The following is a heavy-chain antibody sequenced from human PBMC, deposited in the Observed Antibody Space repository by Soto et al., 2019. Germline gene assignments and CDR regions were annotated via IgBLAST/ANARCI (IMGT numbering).Heavy chain of an antibody. V-gene: IGHV1-18*01. Sequence: ASVKVSCKASGYTFTSYGISWVRQAPGQGLEWMGWISAYNGNTNYAQKLQGRVTMTTDTSTSTAYMELRSLRSDDTAVYYCARVSVVPAASGYYYYGMDVWGQGTTVTVSS. J-gene: IGHJ6*02. CDR3: ARVSVVPAASGYYYYGMDV. CDR1: GYTFTSYG. D-gene: IGHD2-2*01. CDR2: ISAYNGNT.